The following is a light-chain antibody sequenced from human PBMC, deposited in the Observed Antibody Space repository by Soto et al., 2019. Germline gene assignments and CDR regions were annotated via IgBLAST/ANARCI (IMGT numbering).Light chain of an antibody. CDR2: ASS. J-gene: IGKJ5*01. V-gene: IGKV1-39*01. CDR3: QQSYTTASIT. CDR1: QSISRN. Sequence: DIQMTQSPSSLSASVGDRVTITCRASQSISRNLNWYQHKPGKAPQLLIYASSRLQNGVPSRFSGGGSGTDFTLSISSLQPEDFGTYYCQQSYTTASITFGQGTRLEIK.